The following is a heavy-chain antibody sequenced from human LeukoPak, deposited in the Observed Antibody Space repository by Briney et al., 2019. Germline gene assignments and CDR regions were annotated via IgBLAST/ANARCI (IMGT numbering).Heavy chain of an antibody. CDR1: GFTFSSYA. V-gene: IGHV3-23*01. D-gene: IGHD6-19*01. CDR2: ISGSGGST. J-gene: IGHJ4*02. CDR3: AKTSFSSGWYDEDYFDY. Sequence: GGSLRLSCAASGFTFSSYAMSWVRQAPGKGLEWVSAISGSGGSTYYADSVKGRFTISRDNSKNTLYLQMNSLRAEDTAVYYCAKTSFSSGWYDEDYFDYWGQGTLVTVSS.